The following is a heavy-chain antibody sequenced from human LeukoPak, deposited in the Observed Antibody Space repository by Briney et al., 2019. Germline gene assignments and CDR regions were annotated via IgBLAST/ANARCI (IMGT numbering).Heavy chain of an antibody. CDR3: AREVALEDYYYYGMDV. Sequence: ASVKVSCKASGHTFTGYYMHWVRQAPGQGLEWMGWINPNSGGTNYAQKFQGRVTMTRDTSISTAYMELSRLRSDDTAVYYCAREVALEDYYYYGMDVWGQGTTVTVSS. CDR1: GHTFTGYY. D-gene: IGHD2-15*01. J-gene: IGHJ6*02. CDR2: INPNSGGT. V-gene: IGHV1-2*02.